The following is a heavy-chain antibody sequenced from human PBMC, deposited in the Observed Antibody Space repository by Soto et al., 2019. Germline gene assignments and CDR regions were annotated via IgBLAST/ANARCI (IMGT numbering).Heavy chain of an antibody. Sequence: LSLTCAVYGGSFSGYYWSWIRQSPGKGLEWIGEINHSGSTNYTPSLKSRVTISVDTSKNQVSLKLSSVTAADTAVYYCARTTAFVSGTYPPAHFDYWGQGTRVTVSS. CDR1: GGSFSGYY. CDR3: ARTTAFVSGTYPPAHFDY. J-gene: IGHJ4*02. CDR2: INHSGST. V-gene: IGHV4-34*01. D-gene: IGHD3-16*01.